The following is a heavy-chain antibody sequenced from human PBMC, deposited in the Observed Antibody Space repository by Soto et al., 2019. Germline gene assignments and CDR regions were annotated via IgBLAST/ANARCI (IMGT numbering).Heavy chain of an antibody. CDR3: ARDITVSTMGFDY. J-gene: IGHJ4*02. V-gene: IGHV1-2*02. CDR2: INPNSGDT. Sequence: QVQLVQSGTEMKKPGASVKVSCKASVNIFTDHYVHWLRQARGQGLEWMGWINPNSGDTNYAQKFQGRVTMTRDMSISLVYMELTRLTSDDTAVYFCARDITVSTMGFDYWGQRTLVTVSS. D-gene: IGHD4-17*01. CDR1: VNIFTDHY.